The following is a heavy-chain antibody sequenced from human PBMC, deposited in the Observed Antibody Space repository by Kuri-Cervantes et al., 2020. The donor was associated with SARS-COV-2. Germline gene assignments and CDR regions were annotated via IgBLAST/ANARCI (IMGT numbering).Heavy chain of an antibody. V-gene: IGHV3-48*01. CDR2: ISKGSDTI. Sequence: GESLKISCAASGFTFNIYSMDWVRLAPGKGLEWLAYISKGSDTIYYADSVKGRFTISRDNAKNSLFLQMNSLRADDTAVYYCARGGEDFVQETRNWFEPWGRGTQVTVSS. D-gene: IGHD2-8*01. CDR3: ARGGEDFVQETRNWFEP. CDR1: GFTFNIYS. J-gene: IGHJ5*02.